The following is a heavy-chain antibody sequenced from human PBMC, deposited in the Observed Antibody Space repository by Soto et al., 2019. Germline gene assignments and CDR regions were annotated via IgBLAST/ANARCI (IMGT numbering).Heavy chain of an antibody. CDR2: ISGSGGST. CDR1: GFTFSSYA. V-gene: IGHV3-23*01. J-gene: IGHJ4*02. D-gene: IGHD2-8*01. Sequence: GGSLRLSCAASGFTFSSYAMSWVRQAPGKGLEWVSAISGSGGSTYYADSVKGRFTISRDNSKNTLCLQMSSLRAEETAVYYCAKDASFLGARYCTNGVCYPIVQYFDYWGQGTLVTVSS. CDR3: AKDASFLGARYCTNGVCYPIVQYFDY.